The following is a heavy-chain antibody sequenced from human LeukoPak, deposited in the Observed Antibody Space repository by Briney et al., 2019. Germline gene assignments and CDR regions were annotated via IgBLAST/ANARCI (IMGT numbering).Heavy chain of an antibody. CDR2: ISGSGGST. CDR1: GFTFSSYA. CDR3: AKASANYDFWSGYHQRPPHSWFDP. Sequence: GGSLRLSCAASGFTFSSYAMSWVRQAPGKGLEWVSAISGSGGSTYYADSVKGRFTISRDNSKNTLYLQMNSLRAEDTAVYYCAKASANYDFWSGYHQRPPHSWFDPWGQGTLVTVSS. V-gene: IGHV3-23*01. D-gene: IGHD3-3*01. J-gene: IGHJ5*02.